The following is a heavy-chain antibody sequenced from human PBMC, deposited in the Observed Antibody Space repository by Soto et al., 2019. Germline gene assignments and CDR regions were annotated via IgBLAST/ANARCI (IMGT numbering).Heavy chain of an antibody. CDR3: AKDMRPDGVCDIDS. CDR1: GFTFNHYT. J-gene: IGHJ4*02. Sequence: GGSLRLSCAASGFTFNHYTRSWVRQVPGKGLEWVSGINGGDGPTYYADSVKGRFTISRDNSRNTLYLQMNSLKAEDTAVYYYAKDMRPDGVCDIDSWGQGTLVTVSS. CDR2: INGGDGPT. D-gene: IGHD2-8*01. V-gene: IGHV3-23*01.